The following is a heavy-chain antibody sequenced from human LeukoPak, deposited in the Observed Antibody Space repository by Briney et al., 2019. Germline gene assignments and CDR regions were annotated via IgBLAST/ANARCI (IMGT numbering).Heavy chain of an antibody. Sequence: SETLSLTCTVSGGSISSGSYYWSWIRQPAGKGLEWIGRIYTSGSTNYNPSLKSRVTISVGTSKNQFSLKLSSVTAADTAVYYCARAPRWLQFDYWGQGTLVTVSS. D-gene: IGHD5-24*01. CDR1: GGSISSGSYY. CDR3: ARAPRWLQFDY. CDR2: IYTSGST. J-gene: IGHJ4*02. V-gene: IGHV4-61*02.